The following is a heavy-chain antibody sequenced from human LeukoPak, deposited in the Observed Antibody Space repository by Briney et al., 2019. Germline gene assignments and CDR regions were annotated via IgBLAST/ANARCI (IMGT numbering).Heavy chain of an antibody. V-gene: IGHV1-2*02. CDR3: ARRTIIAASAFYI. CDR1: GYTFTGYY. D-gene: IGHD6-6*01. J-gene: IGHJ3*02. CDR2: INPNSGGT. Sequence: ASVKVSCKASGYTFTGYYMHWVRQAPGQGLEWMGWINPNSGGTNYAQKFQGRVTMTRDTSISTAYMELSRLRSDDTAVYYCARRTIIAASAFYIWGQGTMVTVSS.